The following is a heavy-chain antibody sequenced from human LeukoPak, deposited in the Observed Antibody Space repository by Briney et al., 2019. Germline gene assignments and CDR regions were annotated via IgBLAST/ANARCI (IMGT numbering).Heavy chain of an antibody. CDR2: IDQDGSEK. Sequence: GGSQRLSCAASGFTFSTYSMNWVRQAPGKGLEWVAYIDQDGSEKHYVDSVKGRFTISRDNAENSLYLRMNSLRAEDTAVYYCTIGEGWFDPWGQGTLVTVSS. D-gene: IGHD3-16*01. CDR3: TIGEGWFDP. J-gene: IGHJ5*02. CDR1: GFTFSTYS. V-gene: IGHV3-7*02.